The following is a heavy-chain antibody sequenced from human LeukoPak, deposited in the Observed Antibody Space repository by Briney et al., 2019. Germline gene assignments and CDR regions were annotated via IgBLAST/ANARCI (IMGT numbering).Heavy chain of an antibody. D-gene: IGHD1-26*01. J-gene: IGHJ6*02. CDR1: GYTFTNYY. V-gene: IGHV1-46*01. Sequence: ASVKVSCKASGYTFTNYYVHWVRQAPGQGLEWMGMINLSGGSTNYAQKFQGRVTMTRDTSTTTVYMELSSLRSEDTAIYYCARGGTYDYYGMDVWGQGTTVTVSS. CDR3: ARGGTYDYYGMDV. CDR2: INLSGGST.